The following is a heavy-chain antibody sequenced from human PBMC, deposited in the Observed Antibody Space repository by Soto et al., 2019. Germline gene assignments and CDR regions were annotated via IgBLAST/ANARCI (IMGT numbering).Heavy chain of an antibody. Sequence: HPGGSLRLSCAASGFTFSSYAMSWVRQAPGKGLEWVSAISGSGGSTYYADSVRGRFTISRDNSKNTLYLQMNSLRAEDTAVYYCAKDLSRWLQFIAGIWFDPWGQGTLVTVSS. CDR3: AKDLSRWLQFIAGIWFDP. CDR1: GFTFSSYA. D-gene: IGHD5-12*01. CDR2: ISGSGGST. V-gene: IGHV3-23*01. J-gene: IGHJ5*02.